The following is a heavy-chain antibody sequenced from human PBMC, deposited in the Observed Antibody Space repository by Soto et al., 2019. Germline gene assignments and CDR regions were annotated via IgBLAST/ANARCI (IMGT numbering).Heavy chain of an antibody. D-gene: IGHD2-15*01. CDR2: MNPDSGHA. Sequence: QVQLVQSGAEVKKPGASVKVSCKASGYTFTNSDINWERQAPGQGLEWMGWMNPDSGHAAYAQKFHGRVTLTTSTSTSTVYMEMRSLGCEDTAVYYCARRPHCSGGICYYGLDNWGQGTLVTVSS. CDR1: GYTFTNSD. J-gene: IGHJ4*02. V-gene: IGHV1-8*01. CDR3: ARRPHCSGGICYYGLDN.